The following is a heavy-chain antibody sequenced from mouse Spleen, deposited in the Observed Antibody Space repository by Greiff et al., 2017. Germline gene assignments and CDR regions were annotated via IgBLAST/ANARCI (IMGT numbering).Heavy chain of an antibody. Sequence: EVKLVESGGGLVQPGGSLKLSCATSGFTFSDYYMYWVRQTPEKRLEWVAYISNGGGSTYYPDTVKGRFTISRDNAKNTLYLQMSRLKSEDTAMYYCARHDDYDAAYWGQGTLVTVSA. V-gene: IGHV5-12*02. D-gene: IGHD2-4*01. J-gene: IGHJ3*01. CDR2: ISNGGGST. CDR1: GFTFSDYY. CDR3: ARHDDYDAAY.